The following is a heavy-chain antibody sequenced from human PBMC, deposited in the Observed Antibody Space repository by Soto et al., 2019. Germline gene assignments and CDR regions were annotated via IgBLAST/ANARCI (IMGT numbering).Heavy chain of an antibody. CDR1: GFTFSNYA. V-gene: IGHV3-23*01. CDR2: IRYSGTST. CDR3: AKSNLYCSSSNCYVFDY. Sequence: PGGSLRLASAASGFTFSNYAMSWVRQAPGKGLEWVSSIRYSGTSTYYADSVKGRFTISRDNSKNALYLQMSSLRVEDTAVYYCAKSNLYCSSSNCYVFDYWGQGTLVTVSS. J-gene: IGHJ4*02. D-gene: IGHD2-2*01.